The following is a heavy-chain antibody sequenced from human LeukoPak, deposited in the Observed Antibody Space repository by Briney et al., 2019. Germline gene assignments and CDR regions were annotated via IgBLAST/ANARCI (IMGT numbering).Heavy chain of an antibody. Sequence: GGSLRLSCATSGFTFNNYAMSWVRQAPGKGLEWVSSISSSSSYIYYADSVKGRFTISRDNAKNSLYLQMNSLRAEDTAVYYCASGDSESSYDPLDAFDIWGQGTMVTVSS. CDR2: ISSSSSYI. CDR1: GFTFNNYA. J-gene: IGHJ3*02. V-gene: IGHV3-21*01. D-gene: IGHD1-26*01. CDR3: ASGDSESSYDPLDAFDI.